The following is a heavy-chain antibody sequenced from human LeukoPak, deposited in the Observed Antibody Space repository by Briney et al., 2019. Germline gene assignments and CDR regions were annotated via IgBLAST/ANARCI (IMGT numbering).Heavy chain of an antibody. CDR3: ARDLSIAVAGTSYYMDV. D-gene: IGHD6-19*01. CDR1: GYTFTSYY. V-gene: IGHV1-46*01. Sequence: ASVKVSCKASGYTFTSYYMHWVRQAPGQGLEWMGIINPSGGSTSYAQKFQGRVTMTRDMSTSTVYMELSSLRSEDTAVYYCARDLSIAVAGTSYYMDVWGKGTTVTVS. J-gene: IGHJ6*03. CDR2: INPSGGST.